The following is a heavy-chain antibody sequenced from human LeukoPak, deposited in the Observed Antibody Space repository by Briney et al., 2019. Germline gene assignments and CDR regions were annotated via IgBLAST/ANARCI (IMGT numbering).Heavy chain of an antibody. CDR1: GFTFSSYS. Sequence: GGSLRLSRAASGFTFSSYSMNWVRQAPGKGLEWVSSISSSSSYIYYADSVKGRFTISRDNAKNSLYLQMNSLRAEDTAVYYCARGIYCSSTSCPFDYWGQGTLVTVSS. J-gene: IGHJ4*02. CDR3: ARGIYCSSTSCPFDY. D-gene: IGHD2-2*01. CDR2: ISSSSSYI. V-gene: IGHV3-21*01.